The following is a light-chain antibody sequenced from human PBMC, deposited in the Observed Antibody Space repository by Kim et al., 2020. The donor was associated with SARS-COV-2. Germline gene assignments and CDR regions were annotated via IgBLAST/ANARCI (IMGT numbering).Light chain of an antibody. J-gene: IGKJ1*01. CDR2: AAA. V-gene: IGKV1-39*01. Sequence: ASVGDRVTSTGRASQSSSSYLNWYQQKPGKAPKLLIYAAASLQSGVPSRFSGSGSGTDFTLTISSLQPEDFATYYCQQSYSTPWTFGQGTKVDIK. CDR3: QQSYSTPWT. CDR1: QSSSSY.